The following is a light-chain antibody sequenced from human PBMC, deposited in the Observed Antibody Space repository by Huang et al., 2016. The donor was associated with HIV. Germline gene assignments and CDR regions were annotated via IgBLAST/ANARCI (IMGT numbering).Light chain of an antibody. Sequence: ELVSTQSPGTLSLSPGKGRTLSCRASQSVSNYYLGWFQKKPGHATRLIIYGTSSRATGIPDRFSGSGSGTEFTLTISRLEPEDFAVYYCHHYGGSSWTFGLGTKVQIK. CDR1: QSVSNYY. J-gene: IGKJ1*01. CDR3: HHYGGSSWT. CDR2: GTS. V-gene: IGKV3-20*01.